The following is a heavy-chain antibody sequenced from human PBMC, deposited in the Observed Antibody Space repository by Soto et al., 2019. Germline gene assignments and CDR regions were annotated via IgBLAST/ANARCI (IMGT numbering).Heavy chain of an antibody. CDR1: GFTFSSYG. D-gene: IGHD6-6*01. Sequence: PGGSLRLSCAASGFTFSSYGMHWVRQAPGKGLEWVAVIWYDGSNKYYADSVKGRFTISRDNSKNMLYLQMNSLRAEDTAVYYCARARQIVGSSSWFDPWGQGTLVTVSS. CDR3: ARARQIVGSSSWFDP. CDR2: IWYDGSNK. J-gene: IGHJ5*02. V-gene: IGHV3-33*01.